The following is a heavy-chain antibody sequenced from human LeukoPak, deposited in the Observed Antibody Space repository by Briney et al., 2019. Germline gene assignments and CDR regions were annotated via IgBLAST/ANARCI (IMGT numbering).Heavy chain of an antibody. CDR1: GFTFSSYA. CDR3: ANGKRQTPY. Sequence: GRSLRLSCAASGFTFSSYAMHWVRQAPGKGLEWVSAISGSGGSTYYADSVKGRFTISRDNSKNTLYLQMNSLRAEDTAVYYCANGKRQTPYWGQGTLVTVSS. J-gene: IGHJ4*02. D-gene: IGHD1-1*01. V-gene: IGHV3-23*01. CDR2: ISGSGGST.